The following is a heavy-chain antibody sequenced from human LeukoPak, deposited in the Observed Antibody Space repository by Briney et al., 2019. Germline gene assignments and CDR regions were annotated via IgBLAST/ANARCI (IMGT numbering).Heavy chain of an antibody. D-gene: IGHD2-15*01. J-gene: IGHJ6*03. CDR2: IYYSGST. CDR1: GNSISSGDNY. CDR3: ARTTEGYCRGGSCYYYYYYMDV. V-gene: IGHV4-61*08. Sequence: PSETLSLTCTVSGNSISSGDNYWSWIRQPPGKGLEWIGYIYYSGSTNYNPSLKSRVTISVDTSKNQFSLKLSSVTAADTAVYYCARTTEGYCRGGSCYYYYYYMDVWGKGTTVTVSS.